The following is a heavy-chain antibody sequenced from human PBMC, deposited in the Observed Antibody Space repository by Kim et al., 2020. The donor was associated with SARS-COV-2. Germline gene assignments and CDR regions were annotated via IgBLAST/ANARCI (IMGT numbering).Heavy chain of an antibody. CDR3: AAHSATGTGRGYSDC. J-gene: IGHJ4*02. CDR2: VHYSGST. Sequence: SETLSLTCTVSGGSISSESYYWGWIRQPPGKGLEWIGSVHYSGSTYYKPSLKGRITISVDTSQNQFSVNLNSVTAADTAMYYCAAHSATGTGRGYSDCRGQGTLGTVSS. CDR1: GGSISSESYY. D-gene: IGHD3-10*01. V-gene: IGHV4-39*01.